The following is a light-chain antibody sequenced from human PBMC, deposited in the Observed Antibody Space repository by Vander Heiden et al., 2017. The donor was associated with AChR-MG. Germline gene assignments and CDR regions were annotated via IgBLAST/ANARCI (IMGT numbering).Light chain of an antibody. J-gene: IGLJ3*02. V-gene: IGLV2-23*01. Sequence: QSALTQPASVSGPPGQSITISCIGTNRDVGSYNLDSWYQQHPGKAPKLMIYEGGKRPSGVSNRFSGSKSGNTASLTISGLQAEDEADYYCCSYAGSSTWVFGGGTKLTVL. CDR3: CSYAGSSTWV. CDR2: EGG. CDR1: NRDVGSYNL.